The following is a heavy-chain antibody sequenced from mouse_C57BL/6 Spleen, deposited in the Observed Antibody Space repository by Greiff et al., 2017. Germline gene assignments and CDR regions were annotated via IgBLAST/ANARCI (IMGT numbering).Heavy chain of an antibody. CDR1: GYTFTSYW. CDR3: ARSYGNYPGYWYFDV. J-gene: IGHJ1*03. V-gene: IGHV1-61*01. Sequence: QVQLKQPGAELVRPGSSVKLSCKASGYTFTSYWMDWVKQRPGQGLEWIGNIYPSDSETHYNQKFKDKATLTVDKSSSTAYMQLSSLTSEDSAVYYCARSYGNYPGYWYFDVWGTGTTVTVSS. D-gene: IGHD2-1*01. CDR2: IYPSDSET.